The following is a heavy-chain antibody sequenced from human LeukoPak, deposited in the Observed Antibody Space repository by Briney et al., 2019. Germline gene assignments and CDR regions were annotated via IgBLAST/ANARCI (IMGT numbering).Heavy chain of an antibody. D-gene: IGHD5-12*01. Sequence: PGRSLRLSCAASGFTFNNYGMHWVRQAPGKGLEWVAVIWHDGINKYFTESVKGRFTISRDNPKNTPYLQMNSLRAEDTAVYYCAKGRLPRGPAHLDFWGQGTLVTVSS. V-gene: IGHV3-33*06. CDR1: GFTFNNYG. CDR2: IWHDGINK. J-gene: IGHJ4*02. CDR3: AKGRLPRGPAHLDF.